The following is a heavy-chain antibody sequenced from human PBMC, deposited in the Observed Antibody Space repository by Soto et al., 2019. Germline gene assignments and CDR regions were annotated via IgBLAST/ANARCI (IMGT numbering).Heavy chain of an antibody. CDR1: GYTFTSYA. D-gene: IGHD6-13*01. CDR3: ARVRAIAAAGRSPQGPFDY. V-gene: IGHV1-3*01. CDR2: INAGNGNT. J-gene: IGHJ4*02. Sequence: ASVKVSCKASGYTFTSYAMHWVRQAPGQRLEWMGWINAGNGNTKYSQKFQGRVTITRDTSASTAYMELSSLRSEDTAVYYCARVRAIAAAGRSPQGPFDYWGQGTLVTVSS.